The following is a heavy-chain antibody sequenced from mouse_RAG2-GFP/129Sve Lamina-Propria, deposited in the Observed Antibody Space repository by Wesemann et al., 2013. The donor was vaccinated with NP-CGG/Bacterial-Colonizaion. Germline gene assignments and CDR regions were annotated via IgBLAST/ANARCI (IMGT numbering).Heavy chain of an antibody. V-gene: IGHV5-4*01. CDR1: GFTFSSYA. D-gene: IGHD4-1*01. CDR3: ARDLGVNY. Sequence: VESGGSLVKPGGSLKLSCAASGFTFSSYAMSWVRQTPEKRLEWVATISDGGSYTYYPDNVKGRFTISRDNAKNNLYLQMSHLKSEDTAMYYCARDLGVNYWGQGTTLTVSS. J-gene: IGHJ2*01. CDR2: ISDGGSYT.